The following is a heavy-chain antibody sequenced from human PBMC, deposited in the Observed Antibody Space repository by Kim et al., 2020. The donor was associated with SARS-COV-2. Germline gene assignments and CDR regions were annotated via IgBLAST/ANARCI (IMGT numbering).Heavy chain of an antibody. J-gene: IGHJ6*02. Sequence: GGSLRLSCAASGFTFSSYSMNWVRQAPRKGLEWVSSISSSSSSLYSPASAQARFTISRDNAKNSLYLQMNSLRAEDTAVDYCARDRYCYGSSGSDYYYYGMDVWGQGTTVTVSS. CDR2: ISSSSSSL. CDR3: ARDRYCYGSSGSDYYYYGMDV. CDR1: GFTFSSYS. V-gene: IGHV3-21*01. D-gene: IGHD3-22*01.